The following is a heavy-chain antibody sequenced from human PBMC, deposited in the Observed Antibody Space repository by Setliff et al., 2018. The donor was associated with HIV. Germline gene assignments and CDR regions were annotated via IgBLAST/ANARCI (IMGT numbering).Heavy chain of an antibody. Sequence: PSETLSLTCAVSGCSITAISHYWVWIRQPPGRGLEWLGTISYSGSDYYNPTLKGRGTISLEMSRNEFSLNLSSVTATDTAGYFCARSNNLISFGGVVGYWGRGMLVTVS. CDR3: ARSNNLISFGGVVGY. D-gene: IGHD3-16*01. V-gene: IGHV4-39*01. J-gene: IGHJ4*02. CDR1: GCSITAISHY. CDR2: ISYSGSD.